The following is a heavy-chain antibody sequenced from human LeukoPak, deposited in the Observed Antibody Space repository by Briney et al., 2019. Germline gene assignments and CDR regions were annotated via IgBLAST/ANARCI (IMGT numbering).Heavy chain of an antibody. Sequence: SVKVSSTASGGTFTSYAISWVRQAPGQGLEWMGRIIPILGIANYAQKFQGRVTITADKSTSTAYMELSSLRSEYTSVYYCARVRIAAFDYWGQGTLVTVSS. CDR2: IIPILGIA. V-gene: IGHV1-69*04. J-gene: IGHJ4*02. D-gene: IGHD6-13*01. CDR3: ARVRIAAFDY. CDR1: GGTFTSYA.